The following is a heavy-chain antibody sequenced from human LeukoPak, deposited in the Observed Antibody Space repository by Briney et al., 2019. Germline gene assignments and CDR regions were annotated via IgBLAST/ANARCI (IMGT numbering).Heavy chain of an antibody. J-gene: IGHJ3*02. CDR3: AKSNGYGLIDI. D-gene: IGHD3-10*01. Sequence: SETLSFTCTVSGGPISSYYWSWIRQPPGKGLEWIGYIHYSGSTHYNPSLKSRLTISLDTSRNQFSLKLNSVTAADTAVYYCAKSNGYGLIDIWGQGTMVTVSS. V-gene: IGHV4-59*12. CDR1: GGPISSYY. CDR2: IHYSGST.